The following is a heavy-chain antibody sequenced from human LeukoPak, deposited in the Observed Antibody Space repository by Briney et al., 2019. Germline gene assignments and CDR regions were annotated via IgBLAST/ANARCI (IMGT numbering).Heavy chain of an antibody. Sequence: PSETLSLTCTVSGGSISSGDYYWSWIRQPPGKGLEWIGYIYYSGSTYYNPYLKSRVTISVDTSKNQFSLKLSSVTAADTAVYYCARGNYDFWSGYYTGGGKYYFDYWGQGTLVTVSS. CDR2: IYYSGST. V-gene: IGHV4-30-4*08. D-gene: IGHD3-3*01. CDR3: ARGNYDFWSGYYTGGGKYYFDY. J-gene: IGHJ4*02. CDR1: GGSISSGDYY.